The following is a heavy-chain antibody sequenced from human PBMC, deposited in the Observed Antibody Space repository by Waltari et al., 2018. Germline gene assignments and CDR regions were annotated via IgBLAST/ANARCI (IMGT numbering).Heavy chain of an antibody. V-gene: IGHV3-23*01. Sequence: EVQLLESGGGLVQPGGSLRLSCAASGFTFNNYARSWVRQAPGRGREWGSGISASVESTCYADTVKGRFSISRDNAKNTLDLEMNTLRVEDTAVYYCAKEESAGYGTDYGGQGTLVTAAS. CDR1: GFTFNNYA. CDR3: AKEESAGYGTDY. J-gene: IGHJ4*02. D-gene: IGHD1-1*01. CDR2: ISASVEST.